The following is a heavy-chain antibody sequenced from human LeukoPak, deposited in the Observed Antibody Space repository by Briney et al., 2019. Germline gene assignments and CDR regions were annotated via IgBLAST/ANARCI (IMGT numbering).Heavy chain of an antibody. CDR1: GGSFSGYY. CDR2: INHSGST. Sequence: SETLSLTCAVYGGSFSGYYWNWIRQPPGKGLEWIGEINHSGSTKYNPSLKSRVTISVDTSKNQFSLKLNSVTAADTAVYYCARGGVGSGSYYNLIYFDYWGQGTLVTVSS. D-gene: IGHD3-10*01. CDR3: ARGGVGSGSYYNLIYFDY. J-gene: IGHJ4*02. V-gene: IGHV4-34*01.